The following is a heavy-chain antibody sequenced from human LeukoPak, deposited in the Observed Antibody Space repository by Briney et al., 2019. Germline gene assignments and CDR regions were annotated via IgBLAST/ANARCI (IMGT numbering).Heavy chain of an antibody. J-gene: IGHJ6*02. Sequence: SQTLSLTCTVSGGSISSGGYYWTWIRQHPGKGLEWIGYINYSGSTYYNPSLKSRVTISVDTSKNQFSLKLSSVTAADTAVYYCARSHLIVVVPAASYGMDVWGQGTTVTVSS. CDR2: INYSGST. CDR1: GGSISSGGYY. V-gene: IGHV4-31*03. CDR3: ARSHLIVVVPAASYGMDV. D-gene: IGHD2-2*01.